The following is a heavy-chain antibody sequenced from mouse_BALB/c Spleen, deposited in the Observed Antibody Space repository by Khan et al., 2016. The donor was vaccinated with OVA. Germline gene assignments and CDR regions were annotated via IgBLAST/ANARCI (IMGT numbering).Heavy chain of an antibody. CDR2: INPHIGET. CDR1: GYSFTGYF. V-gene: IGHV1-20*02. D-gene: IGHD1-1*01. CDR3: TRIYRSDFDY. Sequence: EVQLQESGPELVRHGASVKISCKASGYSFTGYFMNWVMQSHGKSLEWIGRINPHIGETFYNQKFKDKATLTVDESSNTAHMELRSLASEDSAVYYCTRIYRSDFDYWGQGTTLTVSS. J-gene: IGHJ2*01.